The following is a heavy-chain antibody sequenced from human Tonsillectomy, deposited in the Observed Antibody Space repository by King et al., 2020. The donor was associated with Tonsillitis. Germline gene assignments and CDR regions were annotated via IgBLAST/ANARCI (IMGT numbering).Heavy chain of an antibody. Sequence: VQLVQSGAEVKKPGESLKISCKGSGYNFISYWIDWVRQMPGKGLEWMGSIYAGDSDTRYSPAFQGQVTISADKSTSTAYLQWSRLEASDTAMYYCARHKGSGSYLDYWGQGTLVTVSS. J-gene: IGHJ4*02. CDR1: GYNFISYW. CDR2: IYAGDSDT. CDR3: ARHKGSGSYLDY. V-gene: IGHV5-51*01. D-gene: IGHD3-10*01.